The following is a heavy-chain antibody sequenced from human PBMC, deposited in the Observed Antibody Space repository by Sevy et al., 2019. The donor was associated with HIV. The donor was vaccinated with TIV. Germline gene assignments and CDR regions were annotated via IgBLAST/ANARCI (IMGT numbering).Heavy chain of an antibody. D-gene: IGHD3-22*01. J-gene: IGHJ6*03. V-gene: IGHV3-23*01. CDR1: GFSFDSYG. CDR2: ISGSGTRT. Sequence: GGSLRLSCAVSGFSFDSYGMTWVRQAPGKGLEWVSGISGSGTRTYYADSVKGRFSISRDNSKNRLYLQMNSLKSEDTAIYYCAKGGGGHYDPDEIGYYFYYYNMDVWGKGTTVTVSS. CDR3: AKGGGGHYDPDEIGYYFYYYNMDV.